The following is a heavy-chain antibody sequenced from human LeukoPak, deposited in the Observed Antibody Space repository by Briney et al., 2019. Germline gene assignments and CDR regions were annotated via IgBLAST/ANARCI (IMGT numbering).Heavy chain of an antibody. V-gene: IGHV3-23*01. Sequence: PGGTLRLSCAASGFTFSSFAMSWVRQAPGKGLEWVSGISGSAGRTYYADSVKGRFTISRDNSKNTLYLQMNSLRAEDTAVYYCAKHRTGYDSSGYYVDYWGQGTLVTVSS. D-gene: IGHD3-22*01. CDR3: AKHRTGYDSSGYYVDY. CDR2: ISGSAGRT. J-gene: IGHJ4*02. CDR1: GFTFSSFA.